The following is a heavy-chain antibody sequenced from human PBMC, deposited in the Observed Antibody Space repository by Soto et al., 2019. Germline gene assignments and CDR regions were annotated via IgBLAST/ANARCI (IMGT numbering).Heavy chain of an antibody. D-gene: IGHD3-10*01. V-gene: IGHV4-39*01. J-gene: IGHJ5*02. Sequence: SETLSLTCTVSGGSISSGGDYWSWIRQHPGKGLEWIGSIYYSGSTYYNPSLKSRVTISVDTSKNQFSLKLSSVTAADTAVYYCARRLPLYGSGTHNWFDPWGQGTLVTVSS. CDR2: IYYSGST. CDR3: ARRLPLYGSGTHNWFDP. CDR1: GGSISSGGDY.